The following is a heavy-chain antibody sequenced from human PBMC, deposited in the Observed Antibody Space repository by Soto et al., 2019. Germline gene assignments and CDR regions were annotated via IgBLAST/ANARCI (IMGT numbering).Heavy chain of an antibody. CDR3: AREYDILNWFDP. D-gene: IGHD3-9*01. Sequence: GGSRRHSWAASGVTFRSYSMNWVRQAPGKGLEWVSYISSSSSTIYYADSVKGRFTISRDNAKNSLYLQMNSLRAEDTAVYYCAREYDILNWFDPWGQGTLVTVSS. CDR1: GVTFRSYS. CDR2: ISSSSSTI. J-gene: IGHJ5*02. V-gene: IGHV3-48*01.